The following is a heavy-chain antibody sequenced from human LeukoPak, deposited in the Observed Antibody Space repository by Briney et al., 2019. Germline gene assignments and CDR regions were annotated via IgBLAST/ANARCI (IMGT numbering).Heavy chain of an antibody. CDR1: GYTLTELS. J-gene: IGHJ4*02. Sequence: ASVKVSCKVSGYTLTELSMHWVRQAPGKELEWMGGFDPEDGETIYAQKFQGRVTMTEDTSTDTAYMELSSLRSEDTAVYYCATDIAAKTASRDYWGQGTLVTVSS. D-gene: IGHD6-6*01. CDR2: FDPEDGET. CDR3: ATDIAAKTASRDY. V-gene: IGHV1-24*01.